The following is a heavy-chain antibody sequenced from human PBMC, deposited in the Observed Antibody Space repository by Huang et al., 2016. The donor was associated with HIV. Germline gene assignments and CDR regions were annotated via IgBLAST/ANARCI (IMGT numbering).Heavy chain of an antibody. V-gene: IGHV4-34*01. CDR3: ATSRSGSGWFLDI. J-gene: IGHJ2*01. CDR1: GGSFHGYY. Sequence: QVQLYQWGAGPLRPSETLSLTCGVSGGSFHGYYWKWLRQSPGSGLEWIGEVNQGGSTKYNPSLKRRGTISVDTSKIQFSLNLTSVTATDTADYYCATSRSGSGWFLDIWGRGTLVSVS. CDR2: VNQGGST. D-gene: IGHD6-19*01.